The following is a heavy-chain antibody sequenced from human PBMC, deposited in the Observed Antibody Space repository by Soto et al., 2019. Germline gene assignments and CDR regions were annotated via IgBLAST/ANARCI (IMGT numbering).Heavy chain of an antibody. J-gene: IGHJ6*02. V-gene: IGHV3-23*01. CDR2: ISGSGGST. CDR3: AKCLPPNSNGWYVGGDGMDV. CDR1: GFTFSSYA. D-gene: IGHD6-19*01. Sequence: EVQLLESGGGLVQPGGSLRLSCAASGFTFSSYAMSWVRQAPGKGLEWVSAISGSGGSTYYADSVKGRFTISRDNSKNTLYLQMNSLRAEDTAVYDCAKCLPPNSNGWYVGGDGMDVWGQGTTVTVSS.